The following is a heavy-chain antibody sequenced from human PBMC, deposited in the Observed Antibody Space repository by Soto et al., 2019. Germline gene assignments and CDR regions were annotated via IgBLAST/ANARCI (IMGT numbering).Heavy chain of an antibody. V-gene: IGHV4-4*02. J-gene: IGHJ4*02. CDR3: VGGRDYDY. CDR1: KGNITTSFL. CDR2: IAHDGHT. D-gene: IGHD1-26*01. Sequence: PSETLSLTYGVSKGNITTSFLLTWVSQFPGKGLEWIGEIAHDGHTNYNPSLSGRVTMSVDLSNSQFSLNVASVTAADTAVYFCVGGRDYDYWGQGTLVNVSS.